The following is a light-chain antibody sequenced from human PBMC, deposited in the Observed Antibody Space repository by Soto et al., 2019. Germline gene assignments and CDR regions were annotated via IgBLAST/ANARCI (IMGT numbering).Light chain of an antibody. Sequence: QSALTQPASVSGSPGQSITISCTGTNSDIGAYNYVSWYQQHPGKAPKLIISEVSDRPSGVSNRFSGSKSGNTASLTISGLQAEDEADYFCSSFSSSSTLLYVFGTGTKLTVL. J-gene: IGLJ1*01. CDR3: SSFSSSSTLLYV. CDR2: EVS. V-gene: IGLV2-14*01. CDR1: NSDIGAYNY.